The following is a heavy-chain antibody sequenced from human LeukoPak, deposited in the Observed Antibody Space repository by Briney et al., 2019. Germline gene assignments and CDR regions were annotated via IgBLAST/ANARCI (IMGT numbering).Heavy chain of an antibody. Sequence: LETLSLTCTVSGGSISTYYWSWIRQPPGKGLEWIGNIYCSRSTTYNPSLKSRVTISVDTSKNQFSLKMSSVTAADTAVYYCARTGGSGSSFDCWGQGTLVTVSS. J-gene: IGHJ4*02. CDR1: GGSISTYY. CDR3: ARTGGSGSSFDC. D-gene: IGHD3-10*01. V-gene: IGHV4-59*01. CDR2: IYCSRST.